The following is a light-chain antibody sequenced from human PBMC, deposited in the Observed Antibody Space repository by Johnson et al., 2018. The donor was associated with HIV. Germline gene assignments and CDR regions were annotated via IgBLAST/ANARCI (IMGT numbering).Light chain of an antibody. CDR2: ENN. J-gene: IGLJ1*01. Sequence: SVLTQPPSVSAPPGQKVTISCSGSSSNIGNNLASWYQQLPGTAPKLLIYENNKRPSGIPDRFSGSKSGTSATLGITGLQTGDEADYYCGTWDNSLTAGVFGSGTKVTVL. V-gene: IGLV1-51*02. CDR3: GTWDNSLTAGV. CDR1: SSNIGNNL.